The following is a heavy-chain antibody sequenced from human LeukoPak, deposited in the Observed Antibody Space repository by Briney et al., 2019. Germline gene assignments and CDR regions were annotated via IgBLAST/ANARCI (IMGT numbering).Heavy chain of an antibody. D-gene: IGHD1-14*01. J-gene: IGHJ4*02. V-gene: IGHV3-74*01. Sequence: GGSLRLSCAASGFTFSSHWMHWVRQAPGKGLVWVSRINFDGSSTSYADSVKGRFTISRDNAKNTLYLQMNSLRAEDTAVYYCARVRYCDYWGQGTLVTVSS. CDR2: INFDGSST. CDR3: ARVRYCDY. CDR1: GFTFSSHW.